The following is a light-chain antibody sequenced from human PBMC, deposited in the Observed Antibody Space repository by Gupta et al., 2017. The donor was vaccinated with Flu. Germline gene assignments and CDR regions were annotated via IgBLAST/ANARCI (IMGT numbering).Light chain of an antibody. J-gene: IGKJ5*01. CDR3: QQRSNWPFT. V-gene: IGKV3-11*01. CDR1: QSVSSY. CDR2: DAS. Sequence: EIVLTQSPATLSLSPGESATLSCRASQSVSSYLAWYQQKPGQAPRLLIYDASNRATGIPARCSGSGSGTDFTLTISRLEPEDFAVYYCQQRSNWPFTFGQGTRLEIK.